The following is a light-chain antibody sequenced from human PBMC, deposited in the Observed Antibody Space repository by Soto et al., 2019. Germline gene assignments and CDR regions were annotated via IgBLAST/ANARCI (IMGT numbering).Light chain of an antibody. J-gene: IGLJ1*01. CDR2: DVS. CDR1: SSDVGGYNY. CDR3: SPYTSSNTYV. V-gene: IGLV2-14*03. Sequence: QSALTQPASVSGSPGQSIAISCTGTSSDVGGYNYVSWYQHHPGKVPQIMIYDVSNRPSGVSDRFSGSKSGNTASLTISGLQAEDEADYYCSPYTSSNTYVFGTGTKVTVL.